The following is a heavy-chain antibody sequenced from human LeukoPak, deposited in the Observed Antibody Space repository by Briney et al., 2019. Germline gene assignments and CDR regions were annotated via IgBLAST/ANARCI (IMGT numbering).Heavy chain of an antibody. CDR1: GYTFTNYD. CDR3: AREGLDY. CDR2: KNPNSGNS. J-gene: IGHJ4*02. V-gene: IGHV1-8*01. Sequence: ASVKGSCKASGYTFTNYDINWVRQAPGQGLEWMGYKNPNSGNSAYAQKFQGRVTITTDASITTAYMELSGLRSEDTALYYCAREGLDYWGQGTLVTVSS.